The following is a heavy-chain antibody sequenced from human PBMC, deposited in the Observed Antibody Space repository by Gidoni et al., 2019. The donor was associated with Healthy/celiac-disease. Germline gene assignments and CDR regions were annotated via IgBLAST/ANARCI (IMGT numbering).Heavy chain of an antibody. CDR2: IRSKAYGGTT. V-gene: IGHV3-49*05. CDR3: TRDDRDSGADGMDV. D-gene: IGHD3-10*01. CDR1: GFTFGDYA. Sequence: EVQLVESGGGLVKPGRSLRLSCTASGFTFGDYAMSWFRQAPGKGLGWVGFIRSKAYGGTTEYAASVKGRFTISRDDSKSIAYLQMNSLKTEDTAVYYCTRDDRDSGADGMDVWGQGTTVTVSS. J-gene: IGHJ6*02.